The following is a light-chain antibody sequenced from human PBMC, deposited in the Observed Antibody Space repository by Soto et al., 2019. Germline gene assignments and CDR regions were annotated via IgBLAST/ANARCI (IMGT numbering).Light chain of an antibody. CDR3: SSYASSSTL. Sequence: QSALTQPASVSGSPGQSITISCTGTGSDVGGYNYVSWYQQHPGKAPKLIIYEVSNRPSGVSNRFSGSKSGNTASLTISGLQAEDEADYYCSSYASSSTLFGGGTKLTVL. J-gene: IGLJ2*01. CDR2: EVS. V-gene: IGLV2-14*01. CDR1: GSDVGGYNY.